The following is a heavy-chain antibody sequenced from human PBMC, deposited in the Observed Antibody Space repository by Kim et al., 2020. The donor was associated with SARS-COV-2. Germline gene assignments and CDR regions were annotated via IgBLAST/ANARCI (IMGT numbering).Heavy chain of an antibody. CDR3: VKTPSVATRYFYYYMDV. J-gene: IGHJ6*03. D-gene: IGHD5-12*01. V-gene: IGHV3-23*01. Sequence: ADSVKGRFTISRDNSKNTLFLQMNRLRAEDTAIYYCVKTPSVATRYFYYYMDVWGKGTTVTVSS.